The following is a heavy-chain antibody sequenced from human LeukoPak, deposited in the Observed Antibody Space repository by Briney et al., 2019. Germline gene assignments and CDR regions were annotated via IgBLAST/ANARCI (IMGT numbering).Heavy chain of an antibody. V-gene: IGHV4-39*01. D-gene: IGHD2-2*01. J-gene: IGHJ6*03. CDR2: IYYSGSP. CDR1: GGSISSTTYY. Sequence: SSETLSLTCTVSGGSISSTTYYWGWIRQPPGKGLEWIGSIYYSGSPYYNPSLKSRVTISVDTSKKQFSLKLSSVTAADTAIYYCEGSSYNSYYYYMDVWGKGTTVTVSS. CDR3: EGSSYNSYYYYMDV.